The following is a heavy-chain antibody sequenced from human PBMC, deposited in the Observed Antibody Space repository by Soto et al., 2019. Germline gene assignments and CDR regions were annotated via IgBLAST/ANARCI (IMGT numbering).Heavy chain of an antibody. V-gene: IGHV3-74*01. J-gene: IGHJ6*02. CDR2: IKSDGTT. Sequence: PGGSLRLSCAASGFSVSNYWMNWVRQAPGKGLVWVSHIKSDGTTSYADSVEGRFTVSRDDAKNTFYLQMNGLRAEDTAVYYCAKDRGEEGLKFLEWFGGMDVWGHGNTVTVSS. D-gene: IGHD3-3*01. CDR1: GFSVSNYW. CDR3: AKDRGEEGLKFLEWFGGMDV.